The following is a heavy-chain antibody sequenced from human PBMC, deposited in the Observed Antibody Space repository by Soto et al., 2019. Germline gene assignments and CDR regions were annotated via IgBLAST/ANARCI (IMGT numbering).Heavy chain of an antibody. CDR3: ARDPRSNWNSVDY. D-gene: IGHD1-7*01. CDR1: GFTFSRCS. CDR2: LSYDGTNK. J-gene: IGHJ4*02. Sequence: QVRLVESGGGVVQHGRSLRLSCAASGFTFSRCSMHWVRQAPGKGLEWVAVLSYDGTNKYYADFVKGRFTISRDISKDTLYLQMNSLTAEDTAVYYCARDPRSNWNSVDYWGQGTLVTVSS. V-gene: IGHV3-30-3*01.